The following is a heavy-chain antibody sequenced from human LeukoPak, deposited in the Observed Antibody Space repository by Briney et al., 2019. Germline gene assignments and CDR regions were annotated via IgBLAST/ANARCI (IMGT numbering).Heavy chain of an antibody. D-gene: IGHD2-2*01. J-gene: IGHJ4*02. V-gene: IGHV3-23*01. CDR1: GFTFSSYA. Sequence: GGSLRLSCAASGFTFSSYAMSWVRQAPGKGLEWVSAISGSGGITYYADSVKGRFTISRDKSKNTLYLQMNSLGAEDTAVYYCAKRAPVVPAAMGGSWYFDYWGQGTLDTVSS. CDR2: ISGSGGIT. CDR3: AKRAPVVPAAMGGSWYFDY.